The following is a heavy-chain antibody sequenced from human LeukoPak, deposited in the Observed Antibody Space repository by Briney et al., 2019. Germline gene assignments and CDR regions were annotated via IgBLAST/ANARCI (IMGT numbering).Heavy chain of an antibody. J-gene: IGHJ6*02. CDR3: ARDKEWHPELRIYGMDV. D-gene: IGHD3-3*01. CDR1: GGTFSSYA. Sequence: ASVKVSCKASGGTFSSYAISWVRQAPGQGLEWMGGIIPIFGTANYAQKFQGRVTITADESTSTAYMELSSLRSEDTAVYYCARDKEWHPELRIYGMDVWGQGTTVTVSS. V-gene: IGHV1-69*13. CDR2: IIPIFGTA.